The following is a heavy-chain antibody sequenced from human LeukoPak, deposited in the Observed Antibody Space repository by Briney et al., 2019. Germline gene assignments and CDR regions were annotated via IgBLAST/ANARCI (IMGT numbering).Heavy chain of an antibody. D-gene: IGHD6-13*01. V-gene: IGHV1-2*02. CDR1: GYTFTGYY. CDR2: INPNSGGT. Sequence: GASVKVSCKASGYTFTGYYIHWVRQAPGQGLEWMGWINPNSGGTNYAQKFQGRVTMTRDTSISTAYMELSRLRSDDTAVYYCARDSFPYSSSYWFDPWGQGTLVTVSS. J-gene: IGHJ5*02. CDR3: ARDSFPYSSSYWFDP.